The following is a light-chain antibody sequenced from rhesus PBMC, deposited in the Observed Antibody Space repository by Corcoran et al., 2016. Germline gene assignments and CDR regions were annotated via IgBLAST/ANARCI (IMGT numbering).Light chain of an antibody. J-gene: IGLJ2*01. CDR1: SPNIGAGYY. CDR2: ENN. CDR3: SAWDSSLSAGL. V-gene: IGLV1-65*01. Sequence: QSVLTQPPSVSGAPGQRVTISCTGSSPNIGAGYYVSWYQQFPGTAPKLLIYENNKRPSGVSDRFSGSRSGTPASLTLTGLQSEDEADCYCSAWDSSLSAGLFGGGTRLNVL.